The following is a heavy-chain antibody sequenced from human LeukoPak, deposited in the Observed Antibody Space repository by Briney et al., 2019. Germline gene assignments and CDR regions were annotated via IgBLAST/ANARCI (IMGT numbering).Heavy chain of an antibody. CDR3: ARGQQLGWFDP. J-gene: IGHJ5*02. D-gene: IGHD6-13*01. Sequence: SETLSLTCAVYGGSFSGYYWSWIRQPPGKGLEWIGEINHSGSTNHNPSLKSRVTISVDTSKNQFSLKLSSVTAADTAVYYCARGQQLGWFDPWGQGTLVTVSS. CDR1: GGSFSGYY. CDR2: INHSGST. V-gene: IGHV4-34*01.